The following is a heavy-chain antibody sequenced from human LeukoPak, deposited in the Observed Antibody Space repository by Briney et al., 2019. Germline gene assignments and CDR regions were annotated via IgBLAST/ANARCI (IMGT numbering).Heavy chain of an antibody. CDR3: ARLTPPSGYFDY. Sequence: SETLSLTCTVSGGSISSYYWSWIRQPPGKGLEWIGYIYYSGSANYNPSLKSRVTISVDTSKNQFSLKLSSVTAADTAVYYCARLTPPSGYFDYWGQGTLVTVSS. D-gene: IGHD3-10*01. CDR2: IYYSGSA. CDR1: GGSISSYY. J-gene: IGHJ4*02. V-gene: IGHV4-59*08.